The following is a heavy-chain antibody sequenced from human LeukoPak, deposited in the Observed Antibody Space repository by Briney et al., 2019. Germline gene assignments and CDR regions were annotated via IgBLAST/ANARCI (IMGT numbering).Heavy chain of an antibody. Sequence: ASVKVSCKASGYTFTGYYMHWVRQAPGQGLEWMGWINPNSGGTNYAQKFQGRVTMTRDMSTSTVYMELSSLRSEDTAVYYCARGLGMATIGNDYWGQGTLVTVSS. D-gene: IGHD5-24*01. J-gene: IGHJ4*02. CDR3: ARGLGMATIGNDY. V-gene: IGHV1-2*02. CDR2: INPNSGGT. CDR1: GYTFTGYY.